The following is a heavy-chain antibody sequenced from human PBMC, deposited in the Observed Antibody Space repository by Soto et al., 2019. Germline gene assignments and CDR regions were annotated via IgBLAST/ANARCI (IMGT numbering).Heavy chain of an antibody. D-gene: IGHD6-19*01. CDR1: GGSISSYY. CDR3: ARVSPSYSSGWYYFRY. Sequence: SETLSLTCTVSGGSISSYYWSWIRQPPGKGLEWIGFISYSGSTYYNASLKSRVTISVDTSKNQFSLKLNSVTAADTAVYYCARVSPSYSSGWYYFRYWGQGTLVTVSS. CDR2: ISYSGST. V-gene: IGHV4-59*01. J-gene: IGHJ4*02.